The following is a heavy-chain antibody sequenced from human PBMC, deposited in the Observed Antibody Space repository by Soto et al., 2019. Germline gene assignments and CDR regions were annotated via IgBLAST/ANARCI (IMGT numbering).Heavy chain of an antibody. CDR2: IRNDGTVK. CDR1: GFTFSSYD. CDR3: AKLSRITMIVVVITPSYYFDY. V-gene: IGHV3-33*06. Sequence: PGGSLRLSCGASGFTFSSYDMHWVRQAPGKGLEWVAVIRNDGTVKNYGDSVKGRFTISRDNSKNTLFLEMNSLRAEDTAVYYCAKLSRITMIVVVITPSYYFDYWGQGTLVTVSS. D-gene: IGHD3-22*01. J-gene: IGHJ4*02.